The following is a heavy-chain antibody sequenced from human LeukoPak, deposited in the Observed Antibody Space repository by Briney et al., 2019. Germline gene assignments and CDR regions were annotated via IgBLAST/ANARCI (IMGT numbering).Heavy chain of an antibody. V-gene: IGHV3-23*01. CDR1: GFTFIIYA. Sequence: GGSLRLSCAASGFTFIIYAMAWVRQVPGKGLEWVSSISGSADNTYYADSVKGRLTISRDNSKNTLFLQMNGLRADDTAVYFCARLSGTFGTSSRILDYWGQGALVTVSS. D-gene: IGHD1-1*01. CDR2: ISGSADNT. J-gene: IGHJ4*02. CDR3: ARLSGTFGTSSRILDY.